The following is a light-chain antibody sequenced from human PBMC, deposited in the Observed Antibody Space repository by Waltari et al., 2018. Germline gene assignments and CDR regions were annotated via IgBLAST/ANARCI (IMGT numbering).Light chain of an antibody. CDR1: QAIDTR. V-gene: IGKV1-12*01. J-gene: IGKJ5*01. CDR3: QQASSFLLT. CDR2: ATS. Sequence: DIQMTQSPSSVSASVGDRVTISCRASQAIDTRVAWYQVKPGKAPKLLIYATSSLHSGVPSRFSGRGSGTDFTLTIASLQPEDFATYYCQQASSFLLTFGQGTRLEIK.